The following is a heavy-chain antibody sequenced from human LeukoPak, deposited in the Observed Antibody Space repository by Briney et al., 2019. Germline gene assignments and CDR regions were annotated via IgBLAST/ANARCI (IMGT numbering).Heavy chain of an antibody. J-gene: IGHJ1*01. Sequence: GGSLRLSCAASGFTFSSYWMSWVRQAPGKGLEWVANIKQDGSEKYYVDSVKGRFTISRDNAKNTLYLQMNSLRAEDTAVYYCARDSPDYVWGSYRFQHWGQGTLVTVSS. CDR1: GFTFSSYW. CDR2: IKQDGSEK. CDR3: ARDSPDYVWGSYRFQH. V-gene: IGHV3-7*01. D-gene: IGHD3-16*02.